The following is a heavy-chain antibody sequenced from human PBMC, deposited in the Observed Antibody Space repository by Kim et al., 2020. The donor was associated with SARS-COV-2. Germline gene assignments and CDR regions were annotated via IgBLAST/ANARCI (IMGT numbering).Heavy chain of an antibody. Sequence: ADSVKGRFTISRDNSKNTLYLQMNSLRAEDTAVYYCAKDGIIAARAFDYWGQGTLVTVSS. D-gene: IGHD6-6*01. V-gene: IGHV3-23*01. CDR3: AKDGIIAARAFDY. J-gene: IGHJ4*02.